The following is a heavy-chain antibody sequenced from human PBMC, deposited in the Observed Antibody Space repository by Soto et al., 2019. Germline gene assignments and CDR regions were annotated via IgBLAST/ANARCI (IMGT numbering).Heavy chain of an antibody. V-gene: IGHV4-59*08. D-gene: IGHD3-9*01. CDR3: ARGPTSMTGYYSRFDP. Sequence: PSETLSLTCTVSGGSVSSDYWSWIRQPPGKGLEWIGYIYYSGSTNYNPSLKSRVTISVDTSKNQFSLKLSSVTAADTAVYYCARGPTSMTGYYSRFDPWGQGTLVTVSS. J-gene: IGHJ5*02. CDR2: IYYSGST. CDR1: GGSVSSDY.